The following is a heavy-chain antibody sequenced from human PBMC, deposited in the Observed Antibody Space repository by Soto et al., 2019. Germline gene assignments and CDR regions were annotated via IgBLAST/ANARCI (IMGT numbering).Heavy chain of an antibody. D-gene: IGHD1-26*01. V-gene: IGHV3-23*01. Sequence: SLTLSCTASGFTFSSYSLSWVRQPPGKGLEWVSAISGSGGSTYYPDSVKGRSTISRDNSNNTLYQQMTSLTAEDTAVYSSARVVGLIVYNQLDYWGQGTLGNVSS. CDR2: ISGSGGST. CDR3: ARVVGLIVYNQLDY. CDR1: GFTFSSYS. J-gene: IGHJ4*03.